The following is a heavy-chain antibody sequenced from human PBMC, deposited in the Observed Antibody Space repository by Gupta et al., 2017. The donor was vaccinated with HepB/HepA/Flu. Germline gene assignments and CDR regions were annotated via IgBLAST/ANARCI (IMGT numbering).Heavy chain of an antibody. D-gene: IGHD3-3*02. V-gene: IGHV4-34*01. J-gene: IGHJ4*02. CDR1: GGSFSGYY. CDR3: ARGGAFGLNY. CDR2: INHSGST. Sequence: QVQLQPWGAGLLKPSETLSLTCAVYGGSFSGYYWSWIRQPPGKGLEWIGEINHSGSTNDNPSLKSRVNIAVDTSKNQLSLKMRSVTAADTAVYDCARGGAFGLNYWCQGTLVTVYS.